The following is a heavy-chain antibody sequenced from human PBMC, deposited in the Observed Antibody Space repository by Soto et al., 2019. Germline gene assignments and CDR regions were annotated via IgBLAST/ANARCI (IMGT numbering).Heavy chain of an antibody. V-gene: IGHV5-51*01. J-gene: IGHJ4*02. CDR1: GYSFTSYW. D-gene: IGHD3-10*01. Sequence: EVQLVQSGAEVKKPGESLKISCKGSGYSFTSYWIGWVRQMPGKGLEWMGIIYPGDSDTRYSPSFQGQVTISADKSISTAYRQWSSLKASDTAMYYCARHIAMVRGGYYFDYWGQGTLVTVSS. CDR3: ARHIAMVRGGYYFDY. CDR2: IYPGDSDT.